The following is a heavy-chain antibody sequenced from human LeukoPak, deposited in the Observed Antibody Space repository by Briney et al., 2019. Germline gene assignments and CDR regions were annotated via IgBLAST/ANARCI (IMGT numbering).Heavy chain of an antibody. D-gene: IGHD3-22*01. CDR1: GFTFSSYG. CDR2: ISYDGSNK. V-gene: IGHV3-30*18. Sequence: PGGSLRLSCAASGFTFSSYGMHWVRQAPGKGLEWVAVISYDGSNKYYADSVKGRFTISRDNSKNTLYLQMNSLRAEDTAVYYCAKGVRGYYDSSGYYFSYWGQGTLVTVSS. J-gene: IGHJ4*02. CDR3: AKGVRGYYDSSGYYFSY.